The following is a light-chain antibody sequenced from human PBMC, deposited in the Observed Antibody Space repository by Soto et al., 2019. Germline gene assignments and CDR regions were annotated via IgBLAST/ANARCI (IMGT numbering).Light chain of an antibody. CDR2: AAS. Sequence: DIQVTQSPSSLSASLGGRVTIACRANQAIGVYLAWFQQQPGKVPKLQIYAASALQSGVPSRFSGSGSGTDFALTISSLQPADIATYYCQKYNSAPLTCGGGTNVEI. CDR3: QKYNSAPLT. CDR1: QAIGVY. J-gene: IGKJ4*01. V-gene: IGKV1-27*01.